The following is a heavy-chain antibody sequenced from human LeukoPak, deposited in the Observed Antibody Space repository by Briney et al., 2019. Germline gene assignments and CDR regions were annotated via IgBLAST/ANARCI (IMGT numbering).Heavy chain of an antibody. V-gene: IGHV1-2*02. Sequence: ASVKVSCKASGYTFTVYYMHWVRQAPGQGLEWMGWINPNSGGTNYAQKFQGRVTMTRDTSISTAYMELSRLRSDDTAVYYCARLYCSGGSCYPPYYFDYWGQGTLVTVSS. CDR3: ARLYCSGGSCYPPYYFDY. CDR2: INPNSGGT. D-gene: IGHD2-15*01. CDR1: GYTFTVYY. J-gene: IGHJ4*02.